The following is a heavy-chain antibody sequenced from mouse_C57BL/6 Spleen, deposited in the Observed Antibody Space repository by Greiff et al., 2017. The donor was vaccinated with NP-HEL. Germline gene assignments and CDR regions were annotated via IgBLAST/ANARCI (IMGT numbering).Heavy chain of an antibody. CDR3: ARSHSNDDWYFDV. CDR2: IYPGSGNT. CDR1: GYTFTDYY. V-gene: IGHV1-76*01. Sequence: QVQLQQSGAELVRPGASVKLSCKASGYTFTDYYINWVKQRPGQGLEWIARIYPGSGNTYYNEKFKGKATLTAEKSSSTAYMQLSSLTSEDSAVYFCARSHSNDDWYFDVWGAGTTVTVSS. D-gene: IGHD2-12*01. J-gene: IGHJ1*01.